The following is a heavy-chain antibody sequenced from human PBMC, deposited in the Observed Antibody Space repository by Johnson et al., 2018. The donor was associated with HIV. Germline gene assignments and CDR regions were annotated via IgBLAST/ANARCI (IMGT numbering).Heavy chain of an antibody. D-gene: IGHD1-26*01. CDR2: ISWDGGST. J-gene: IGHJ3*02. V-gene: IGHV3-43*01. CDR3: ARELYAILGAFDI. CDR1: GFTFDDYT. Sequence: VQLVESGGVVVQPGGSLRLSCAASGFTFDDYTMHWVRQAPGKGLEWVSLISWDGGSTYYADSVKGRFTISRDNSKNSLYLQMNSLRAEDTALYYCARELYAILGAFDIWGQGTMVIVSS.